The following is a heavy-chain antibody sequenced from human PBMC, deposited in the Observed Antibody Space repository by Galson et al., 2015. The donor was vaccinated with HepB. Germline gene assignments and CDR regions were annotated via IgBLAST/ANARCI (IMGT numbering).Heavy chain of an antibody. CDR1: GYTFSTYS. D-gene: IGHD2-15*01. Sequence: SVKVSCKASGYTFSTYSITWVRQAPGQGLEWMGWISPYNGDTDYARKFQGRVTMTTDTSTSTAYMDLRSLRSDDTAVYYCARGAFVEGKGGTHNNWLDAWGQGTLVSVSS. J-gene: IGHJ5*01. CDR2: ISPYNGDT. CDR3: ARGAFVEGKGGTHNNWLDA. V-gene: IGHV1-18*01.